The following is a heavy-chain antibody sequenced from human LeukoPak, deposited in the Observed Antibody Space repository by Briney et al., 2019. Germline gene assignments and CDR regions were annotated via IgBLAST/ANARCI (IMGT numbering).Heavy chain of an antibody. V-gene: IGHV4-30-4*01. CDR2: IYYSGST. D-gene: IGHD3-22*01. CDR1: GGSISNGDYY. CDR3: ARVRPHYYETSGYFDY. J-gene: IGHJ4*02. Sequence: SQTLSLTCTVSGGSISNGDYYWSWIRQPPGKGLEWIGYIYYSGSTYYNPSLKSRVTISIETSKHQFSLHLSSVTAADTAVYFCARVRPHYYETSGYFDYWGQGTLVTVSS.